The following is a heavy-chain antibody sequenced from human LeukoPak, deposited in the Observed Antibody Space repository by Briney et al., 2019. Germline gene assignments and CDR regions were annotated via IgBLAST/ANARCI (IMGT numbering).Heavy chain of an antibody. CDR3: ARALYGGADY. CDR2: IYYSGST. J-gene: IGHJ4*02. CDR1: GGSISSSSYY. V-gene: IGHV4-39*07. D-gene: IGHD4-23*01. Sequence: PSETLSLTCTVSGGSISSSSYYWGWIRQPPGKGLEWIGSIYYSGSTNYNPSLKSRVTISVDTSKNQFSLKLNSVTAADTAVYYCARALYGGADYWGQGTLVTVSS.